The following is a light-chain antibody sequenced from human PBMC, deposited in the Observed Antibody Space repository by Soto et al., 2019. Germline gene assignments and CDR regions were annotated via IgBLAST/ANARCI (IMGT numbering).Light chain of an antibody. CDR1: QSVDNN. CDR2: GSF. CDR3: QQYNDRPPIT. V-gene: IGKV3-15*01. Sequence: DIVITQSPFTLSASPDEIATLSCRDSQSVDNNVAWYQQKHGQAPRLLIVGSFARATGIPARFSGSGSGSEFTLTISGLQSEDFAVYYCQQYNDRPPITFGQGTRLEIK. J-gene: IGKJ5*01.